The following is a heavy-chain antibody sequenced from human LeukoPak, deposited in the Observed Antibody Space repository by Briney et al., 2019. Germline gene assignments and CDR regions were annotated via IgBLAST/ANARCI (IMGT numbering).Heavy chain of an antibody. D-gene: IGHD4-17*01. J-gene: IGHJ3*02. CDR3: AGSTAGGAFDI. Sequence: SETLSLTCTVSGYSISSGYYWGWIRQPPGKGLEWIGSIYHSGSTYYNPSLKRRVTISVDTSKNQFSLKLSSVTAADTAVYYCAGSTAGGAFDIWGQGTMVTVSS. CDR1: GYSISSGYY. CDR2: IYHSGST. V-gene: IGHV4-38-2*02.